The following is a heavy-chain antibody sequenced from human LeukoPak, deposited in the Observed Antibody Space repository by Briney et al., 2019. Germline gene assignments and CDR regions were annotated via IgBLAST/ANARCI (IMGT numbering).Heavy chain of an antibody. CDR1: GFTFSSYW. D-gene: IGHD2-15*01. CDR3: ARRGDCSGGSCEDYYYYYMDV. V-gene: IGHV3-7*01. Sequence: LPGGSLRLSCAASGFTFSSYWMSWVRQAPGKGLEWVANIKQDGSEKYYVDSVKGRFTISRDNAKNSLYLQMNSLRAEDTAVYYCARRGDCSGGSCEDYYYYYMDVWGKGTTVTISS. J-gene: IGHJ6*03. CDR2: IKQDGSEK.